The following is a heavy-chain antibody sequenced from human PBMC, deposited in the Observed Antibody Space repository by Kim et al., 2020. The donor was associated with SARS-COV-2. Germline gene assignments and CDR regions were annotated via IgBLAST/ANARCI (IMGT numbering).Heavy chain of an antibody. Sequence: PSLKSRVTMSIDTSKNQFSLKLSSVTVADTAVYYCASYVVAAMATKNWFDPWGQGTLVTVSS. J-gene: IGHJ5*02. CDR3: ASYVVAAMATKNWFDP. D-gene: IGHD2-2*01. V-gene: IGHV4-31*02.